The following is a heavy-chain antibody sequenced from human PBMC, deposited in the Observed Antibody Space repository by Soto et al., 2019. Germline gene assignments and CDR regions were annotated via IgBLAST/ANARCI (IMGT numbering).Heavy chain of an antibody. CDR1: GGTFSSYA. V-gene: IGHV1-69*06. D-gene: IGHD1-26*01. CDR3: ARDFTASSGSYYPYYYSDY. J-gene: IGHJ4*02. Sequence: QVQLVQSGAEVKKPGSSVKVSCKASGGTFSSYAISWVRQAPGQGLEWMGGIIPIFGTANYAQKFQGRVTITADKSTSTAYMELSSLRSEDTAVYYCARDFTASSGSYYPYYYSDYWGQGTLVTVSS. CDR2: IIPIFGTA.